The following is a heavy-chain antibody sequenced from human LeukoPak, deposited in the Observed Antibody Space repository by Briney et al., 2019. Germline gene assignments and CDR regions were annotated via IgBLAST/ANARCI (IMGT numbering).Heavy chain of an antibody. D-gene: IGHD6-6*01. V-gene: IGHV4-59*01. CDR3: ARDSPPQYASSSAGFDY. Sequence: SSETLSLTCSVSGDSIRNYYWSWIRQPPGKGLEWIGYTYYRGNTNYNPSLKSRVIISIDMSKNQFSLKMSSVTAADTAVYFCARDSPPQYASSSAGFDYWGQGTLVTVSS. CDR1: GDSIRNYY. J-gene: IGHJ4*02. CDR2: TYYRGNT.